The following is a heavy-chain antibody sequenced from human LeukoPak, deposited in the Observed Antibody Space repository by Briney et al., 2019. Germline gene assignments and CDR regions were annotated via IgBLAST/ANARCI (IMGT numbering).Heavy chain of an antibody. CDR2: MNPNSGNT. D-gene: IGHD6-13*01. Sequence: ASVKVSCKASGYTFTNYDINWVRQATGQGLEWMVWMNPNSGNTGYAQNFQGRLTMTRNTSISTAYMELSSLRSEDTAVYYCARGRHSSSWKNNWFDPWGQGTLVTV. V-gene: IGHV1-8*01. J-gene: IGHJ5*02. CDR3: ARGRHSSSWKNNWFDP. CDR1: GYTFTNYD.